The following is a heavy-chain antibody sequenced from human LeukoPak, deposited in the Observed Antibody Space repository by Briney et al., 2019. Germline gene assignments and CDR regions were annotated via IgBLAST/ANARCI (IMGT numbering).Heavy chain of an antibody. CDR2: IYTSGST. Sequence: SETLSLTCTVSGGSISSYYWSWIRQPAGKGLEWIGRIYTSGSTNYNPSLKSRVTMSVDTSKNQFSLKLSSVTAADAAVYYCARDGYYYDSSGYGLDYWGQGTLVTVSS. CDR1: GGSISSYY. CDR3: ARDGYYYDSSGYGLDY. V-gene: IGHV4-4*07. D-gene: IGHD3-22*01. J-gene: IGHJ4*02.